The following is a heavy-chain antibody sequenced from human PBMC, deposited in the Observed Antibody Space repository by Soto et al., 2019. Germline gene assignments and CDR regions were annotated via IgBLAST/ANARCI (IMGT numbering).Heavy chain of an antibody. Sequence: EVQLVESGGDLVQPGRSLRLSCAASGFTSDDYAMHWVRQAPGKGLEWVSGISWTGGSTGYWDSVKGRFTISRDSAKNSQYLQMNSLKTKDTALYYCAKDKLADAMPAGWGYYMDVWGKGTTVTVSS. V-gene: IGHV3-9*02. CDR1: GFTSDDYA. CDR3: AKDKLADAMPAGWGYYMDV. D-gene: IGHD2-2*01. J-gene: IGHJ6*03. CDR2: ISWTGGST.